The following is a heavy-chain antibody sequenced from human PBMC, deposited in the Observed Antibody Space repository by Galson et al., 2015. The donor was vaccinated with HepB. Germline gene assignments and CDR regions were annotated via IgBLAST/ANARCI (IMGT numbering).Heavy chain of an antibody. J-gene: IGHJ4*02. V-gene: IGHV3-7*01. CDR2: INQYGSEE. CDR1: GFIYSTYW. Sequence: SLRLSCAASGFIYSTYWMSWVRQAPGKGLEWVANINQYGSEEYYVDSVKGRFTISRDNDKNSLFLQMNSLRAEDTALYYCARGLSSSRAFDYWGQGDLVTVSS. D-gene: IGHD6-13*01. CDR3: ARGLSSSRAFDY.